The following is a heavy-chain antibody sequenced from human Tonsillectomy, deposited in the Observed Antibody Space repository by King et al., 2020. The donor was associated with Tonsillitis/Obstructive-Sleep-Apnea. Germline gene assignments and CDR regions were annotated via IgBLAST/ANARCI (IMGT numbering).Heavy chain of an antibody. D-gene: IGHD2-15*01. CDR3: ARGRGVVSHFDI. Sequence: QLVQSGAEVKKPGASVKVSCKASGYTFTGYYMHWVRQAPGQGLEWMGWINPNNGGTNYAQKFQGRVTMTRDTSISTAYMELSRLRSDDTAVYYCARGRGVVSHFDIWGQGTMVTVSS. V-gene: IGHV1-2*02. CDR1: GYTFTGYY. J-gene: IGHJ3*02. CDR2: INPNNGGT.